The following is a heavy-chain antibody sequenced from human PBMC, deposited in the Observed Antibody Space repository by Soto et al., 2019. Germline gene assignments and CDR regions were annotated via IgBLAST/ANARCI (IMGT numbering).Heavy chain of an antibody. CDR2: FIPVYRTL. J-gene: IGHJ4*02. D-gene: IGHD3-3*01. Sequence: SVKVSCKASGGSFGNSAINWVRQTPGQGLEWLGGFIPVYRTLNYAQKFQGRVTITADESTGTAYMTLSSLASDDTAVYYCATGVVWIGYFAVDSWGQGTRVTVSS. CDR1: GGSFGNSA. V-gene: IGHV1-69*13. CDR3: ATGVVWIGYFAVDS.